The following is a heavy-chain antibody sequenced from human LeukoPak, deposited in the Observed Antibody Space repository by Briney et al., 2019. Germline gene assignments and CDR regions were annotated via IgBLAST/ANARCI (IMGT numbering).Heavy chain of an antibody. D-gene: IGHD3-16*02. CDR2: ISGSDGSS. V-gene: IGHV3-23*01. CDR3: AKSLGVGGYTRYKGFDQ. CDR1: GFTFNSFA. J-gene: IGHJ4*02. Sequence: GGSLRLSCAASGFTFNSFAMNWLRQAPGKGLEWVSSISGSDGSSHYADFVKGRFTISREKSKNTLQLQMNSLRAEDTAVYYCAKSLGVGGYTRYKGFDQWGQGTLVTVSS.